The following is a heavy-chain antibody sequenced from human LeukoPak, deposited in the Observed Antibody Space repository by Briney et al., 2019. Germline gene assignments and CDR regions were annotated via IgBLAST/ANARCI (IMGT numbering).Heavy chain of an antibody. CDR1: GYTFTGYY. J-gene: IGHJ3*02. CDR2: INPNSGGT. D-gene: IGHD5-18*01. Sequence: ASVKVSCKASGYTFTGYYMHWVRQAPGQGLEWMGRINPNSGGTNYAQKFQGRVTMTRDTSISTAYMELSRLRSDDTAVYYCPRYSYGLYDAFDIWGQGTMVTVSS. V-gene: IGHV1-2*06. CDR3: PRYSYGLYDAFDI.